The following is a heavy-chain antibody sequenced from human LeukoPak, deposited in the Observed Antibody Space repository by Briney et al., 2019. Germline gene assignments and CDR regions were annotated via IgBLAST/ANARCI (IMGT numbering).Heavy chain of an antibody. CDR2: MNPNSGNT. D-gene: IGHD3-22*01. CDR1: GYTFTSYD. J-gene: IGHJ4*02. V-gene: IGHV1-8*01. CDR3: ARGYYYDSSGYYLIDY. Sequence: GASVKVSCTASGYTFTSYDINWVRQATGQGLEWMGWMNPNSGNTGYAQKFQGRVTMTRNTSISTAYMELSSLRSEDTAVYYCARGYYYDSSGYYLIDYWGQGTLVTVSS.